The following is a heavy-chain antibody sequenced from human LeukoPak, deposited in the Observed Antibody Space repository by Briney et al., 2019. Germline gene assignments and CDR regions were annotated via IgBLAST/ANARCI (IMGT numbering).Heavy chain of an antibody. CDR1: VDSISSYY. CDR3: ASARAPSRGWFQYNWFDP. D-gene: IGHD6-19*01. J-gene: IGHJ5*02. Sequence: PSETLSLTCTGSVDSISSYYWSWIRQPPGKVLEWIGYIYYSRSANYNPPLKSRVTISVATAKNQFSLKLRSVTAADKAVSYCASARAPSRGWFQYNWFDPWGQGTLVTVSS. V-gene: IGHV4-59*01. CDR2: IYYSRSA.